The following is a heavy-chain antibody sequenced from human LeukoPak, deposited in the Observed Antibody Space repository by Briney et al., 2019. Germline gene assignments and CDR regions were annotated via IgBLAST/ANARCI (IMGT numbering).Heavy chain of an antibody. CDR3: ARMDPEGEQVRGLDY. CDR1: GGSISSHY. D-gene: IGHD3-16*01. V-gene: IGHV4-59*08. J-gene: IGHJ4*02. CDR2: IYDSGST. Sequence: PSETLSLTCAVSGGSISSHYWSWIRQPPGKGPGWIGYIYDSGSTNYNPSLKSRVTMSVDTSKNQFSLKLSSATAADTAVYCCARMDPEGEQVRGLDYWGQGTLVTVSS.